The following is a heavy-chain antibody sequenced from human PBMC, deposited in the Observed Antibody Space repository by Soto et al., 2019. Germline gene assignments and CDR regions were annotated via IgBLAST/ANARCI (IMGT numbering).Heavy chain of an antibody. CDR1: GDSVSSYSAA. CDR2: TYYRSRFFS. V-gene: IGHV6-1*01. CDR3: VRDRYSSSGWFDP. D-gene: IGHD3-10*01. Sequence: PSQTLSLPCALPGDSVSSYSAAWNWIRQSPSGGLEWLGRTYYRSRFFSDYAESVKSRIIINPDTSKNQFSLQLKSVTPEDTAVYYCVRDRYSSSGWFDPWGQGTPVTVSS. J-gene: IGHJ5*02.